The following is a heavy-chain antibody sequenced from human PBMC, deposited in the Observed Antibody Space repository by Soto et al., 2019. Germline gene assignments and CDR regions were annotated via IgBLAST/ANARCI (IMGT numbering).Heavy chain of an antibody. CDR2: IYHSGST. CDR3: ARTISSSLDYYYMDV. CDR1: GGSISSSNW. Sequence: SETLSLTCAVSGGSISSSNWWSWVRQPPGKGLEWIGEIYHSGSTNYNPSLKSRVTISVDTSKNQFSLKLSSVTAADTAVYYCARTISSSLDYYYMDVWGKGTTVTVSS. J-gene: IGHJ6*03. D-gene: IGHD6-6*01. V-gene: IGHV4-4*02.